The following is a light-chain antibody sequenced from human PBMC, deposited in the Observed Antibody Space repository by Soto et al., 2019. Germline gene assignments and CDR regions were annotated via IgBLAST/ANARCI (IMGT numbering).Light chain of an antibody. CDR2: DAS. V-gene: IGKV3-11*01. CDR1: QSVSTF. J-gene: IGKJ5*01. CDR3: QQRGT. Sequence: DIVLTQSPSTLSLSPGERATLSCRTSQSVSTFLAWYQHKPGQAPRLLIHDASSRPTGVPPRFSGSGSGTDFTLTISSLEPEDFAVYYCQQRGTFGQGTRLEIK.